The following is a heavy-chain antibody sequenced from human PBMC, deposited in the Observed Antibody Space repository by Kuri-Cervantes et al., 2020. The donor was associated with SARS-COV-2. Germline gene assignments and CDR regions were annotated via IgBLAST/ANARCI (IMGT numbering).Heavy chain of an antibody. CDR2: ISHDGKNK. CDR3: AKDRVGVQDF. V-gene: IGHV3-30*18. J-gene: IGHJ4*02. Sequence: GGSLRLSCAAPEFNFSRTDMHWVRQAPGKGLEWVALISHDGKNKKCIASGKGRFTISRDNSQNTLYLHMKSLRSEDTAMYYCAKDRVGVQDFWGQGTPVTVSS. CDR1: EFNFSRTD. D-gene: IGHD2-21*01.